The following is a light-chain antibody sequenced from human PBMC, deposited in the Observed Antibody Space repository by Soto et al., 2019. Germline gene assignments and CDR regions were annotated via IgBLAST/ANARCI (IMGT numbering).Light chain of an antibody. CDR2: GAS. CDR3: QQYGSSPQT. Sequence: EIVMTQSPATLSLSPGERATLSCRASQSISSYLAWYKQKPGQAPRLLIYGASTRATDIPARFSGSGFGTEFALTITSLQSEDFAVYYCQQYGSSPQTFGQGTKVDIK. CDR1: QSISSY. J-gene: IGKJ1*01. V-gene: IGKV3-15*01.